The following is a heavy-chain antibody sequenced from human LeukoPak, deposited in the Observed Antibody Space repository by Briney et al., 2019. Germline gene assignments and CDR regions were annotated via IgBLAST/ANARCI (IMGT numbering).Heavy chain of an antibody. D-gene: IGHD6-19*01. CDR1: GFTFSSYG. Sequence: GGSLRLSCAASGFTFSSYGMHWVRRAPGKGLEWVAFIRYDGSNKYYADSVKGRFTISRDNSKNTLYLQMNSLRAEDTAVYYCAKDPSSSVGHFDYWGQGTLVTVSS. CDR3: AKDPSSSVGHFDY. V-gene: IGHV3-30*02. J-gene: IGHJ4*02. CDR2: IRYDGSNK.